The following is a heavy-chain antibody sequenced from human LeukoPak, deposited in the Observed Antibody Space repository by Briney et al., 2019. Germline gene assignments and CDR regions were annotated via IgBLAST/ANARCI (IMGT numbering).Heavy chain of an antibody. CDR2: ISGSGAST. CDR3: AKGGGNYYDSIGYYNYFDY. D-gene: IGHD3-22*01. V-gene: IGHV3-23*01. J-gene: IGHJ4*02. Sequence: GGSLRLSCAASGFTFSTYAMSWVRQAPGKGLEWVSTISGSGASTYYADSVKGRFTISRENSKNMLFLQMNSLRAEDTAVYHCAKGGGNYYDSIGYYNYFDYWGQGTLVTVSS. CDR1: GFTFSTYA.